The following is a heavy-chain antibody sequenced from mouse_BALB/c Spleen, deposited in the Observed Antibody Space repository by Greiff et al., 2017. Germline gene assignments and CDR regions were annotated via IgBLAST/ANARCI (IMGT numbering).Heavy chain of an antibody. D-gene: IGHD3-1*01. Sequence: VQLKESGPGLVKPSQSLSLTCTVTGYSITSDYAWNWIRQFPGNKLEWMGYISYSGSTSYNPSLKSRISITRDTSKNQFFLQLNSVTTEDTATYYCARSGSGPLAYWGQGTLVTVSA. CDR3: ARSGSGPLAY. CDR1: GYSITSDYA. CDR2: ISYSGST. J-gene: IGHJ3*01. V-gene: IGHV3-2*02.